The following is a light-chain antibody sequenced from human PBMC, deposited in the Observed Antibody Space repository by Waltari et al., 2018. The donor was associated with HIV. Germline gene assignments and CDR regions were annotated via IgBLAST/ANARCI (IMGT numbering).Light chain of an antibody. V-gene: IGLV3-21*02. CDR3: EVWGSRSELPAT. J-gene: IGLJ2*01. CDR1: NIGRRN. Sequence: SYVLRPPPSLSVAPTPTTTITSQGDNIGRRNVHWYQQQPGQAPVLVVHDDSDRTSRIDDRFSGSNSGNPATLTISSVEVEDEDDYCGEVWGSRSELPATFGRGTKLTVV. CDR2: DDS.